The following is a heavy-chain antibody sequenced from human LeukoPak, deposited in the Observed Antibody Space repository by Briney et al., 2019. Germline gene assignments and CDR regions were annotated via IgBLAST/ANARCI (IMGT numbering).Heavy chain of an antibody. V-gene: IGHV4-59*08. CDR1: GGSISNYY. D-gene: IGHD3-9*01. CDR3: AKHSVLTGSGYAFDI. Sequence: SETLSLTCTVSGGSISNYYWSWIRQPPGKGLEWIGDIHYSGGTKYNPSLKSRVIISVDMSMNQFSLKLSSVTAADTAMYYCAKHSVLTGSGYAFDIWGQGTAVTVSS. CDR2: IHYSGGT. J-gene: IGHJ3*02.